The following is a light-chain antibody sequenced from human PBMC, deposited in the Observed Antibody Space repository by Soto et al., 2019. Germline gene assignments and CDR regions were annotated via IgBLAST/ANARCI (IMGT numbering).Light chain of an antibody. CDR3: QQHAAYPRD. V-gene: IGKV1-5*03. J-gene: IGKJ1*01. Sequence: IQISQSPSTVSGSVGDRVTITCRASQIISSWLAWYQQKPGKAPKLLIYKASTLKSGVPSRFSGTGSGTEFTLTISSLQPEDFATYYCQQHAAYPRDFGQGTKVDI. CDR2: KAS. CDR1: QIISSW.